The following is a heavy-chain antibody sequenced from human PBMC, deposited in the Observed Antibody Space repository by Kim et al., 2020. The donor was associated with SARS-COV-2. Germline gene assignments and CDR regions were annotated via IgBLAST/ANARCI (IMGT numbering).Heavy chain of an antibody. CDR3: ARGNAFDI. Sequence: IYYADSEKGRFTISRDNAKNSLYLQMNSLRAEDTAVYYCARGNAFDIWGQGTMVTVSS. J-gene: IGHJ3*02. CDR2: I. V-gene: IGHV3-48*03.